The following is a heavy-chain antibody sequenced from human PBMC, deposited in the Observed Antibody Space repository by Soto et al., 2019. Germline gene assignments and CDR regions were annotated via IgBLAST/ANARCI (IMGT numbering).Heavy chain of an antibody. Sequence: SVKVSCKASGGTFSSYAISWVRQAPGQGLEWMGGIIPIFGTANYAQKFQGRVTITADESTSTAYLHLNSLRVEDTAIYYCARIPHRYDALTGPGYWGQGALVTVSS. D-gene: IGHD3-9*01. CDR3: ARIPHRYDALTGPGY. CDR1: GGTFSSYA. J-gene: IGHJ4*02. CDR2: IIPIFGTA. V-gene: IGHV1-69*13.